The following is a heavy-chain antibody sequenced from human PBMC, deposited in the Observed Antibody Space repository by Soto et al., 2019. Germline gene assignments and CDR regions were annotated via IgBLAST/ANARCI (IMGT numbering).Heavy chain of an antibody. V-gene: IGHV1-3*05. CDR2: INAANGDT. CDR1: GYTFTSYA. J-gene: IGHJ4*02. CDR3: TGAPGGVF. Sequence: QVQLVQSGAEEKRPGASVKISCKASGYTFTSYALHWVRQAPGQSLEWVGWINAANGDTKYARKFQDRVTVTRDTAASTVYMELSSLRSEDTAVYYCTGAPGGVFWGQGTLVSVSS.